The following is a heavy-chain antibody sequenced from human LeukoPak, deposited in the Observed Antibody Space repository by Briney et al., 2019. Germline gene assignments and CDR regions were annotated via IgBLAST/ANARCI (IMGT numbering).Heavy chain of an antibody. D-gene: IGHD3-10*02. CDR3: AELGITMIGGV. Sequence: ASVKVSCKASGYTFTNYYIHWVRQAPGQGLDWMGKINPSGGSTTYAQKFQGRVTMTRDTSTSTVYMELSSLRSEDTAVYYCAELGITMIGGVWGKGTTVTISS. V-gene: IGHV1-46*01. J-gene: IGHJ6*04. CDR2: INPSGGST. CDR1: GYTFTNYY.